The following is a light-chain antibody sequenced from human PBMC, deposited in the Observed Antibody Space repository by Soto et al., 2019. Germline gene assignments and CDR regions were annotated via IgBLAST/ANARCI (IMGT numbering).Light chain of an antibody. CDR2: EVS. V-gene: IGLV2-14*01. Sequence: QSVLTQPASVSGSPGQSITISCTGTSSDVGGYNYVSWYQQHPGNAPKLMIYEVSTRPSGVSNRFSGSKSGNTASLTISGLQAEDEADYYFSSYTRSSTVVFGGGTKLTVL. CDR3: SSYTRSSTVV. J-gene: IGLJ2*01. CDR1: SSDVGGYNY.